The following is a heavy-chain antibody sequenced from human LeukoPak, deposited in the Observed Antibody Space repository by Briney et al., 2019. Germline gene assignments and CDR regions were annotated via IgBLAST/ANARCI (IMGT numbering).Heavy chain of an antibody. CDR2: ISYDGSNK. Sequence: GGSLRLSCAASGFTFSKHAMHWVRQAPGKGLEWVAVISYDGSNKYYADSVKGRFNISRDNSKNTLYLQMNSLRAEDTAVYYCARTLIEYSVSSCYFDYWGQGTLVTVSS. J-gene: IGHJ4*02. CDR1: GFTFSKHA. D-gene: IGHD6-6*01. V-gene: IGHV3-30*04. CDR3: ARTLIEYSVSSCYFDY.